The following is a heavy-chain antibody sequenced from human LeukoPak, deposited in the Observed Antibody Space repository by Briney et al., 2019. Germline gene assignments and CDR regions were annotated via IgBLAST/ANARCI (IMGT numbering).Heavy chain of an antibody. CDR1: GYTFTGYY. CDR3: ARMGPQLWSFDY. CDR2: INPNSGGT. Sequence: ASVKVSCKASGYTFTGYYMHWVRQAPGQGLEWMGWINPNSGGTNYAQKFQGWVSMTRDTSISTAYMELSRLRSDDTAVYYCARMGPQLWSFDYWGQGTLVTVSS. D-gene: IGHD5-18*01. V-gene: IGHV1-2*04. J-gene: IGHJ4*02.